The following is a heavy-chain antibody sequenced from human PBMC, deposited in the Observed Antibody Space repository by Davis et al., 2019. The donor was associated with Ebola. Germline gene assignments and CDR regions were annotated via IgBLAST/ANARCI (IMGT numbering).Heavy chain of an antibody. CDR2: INSGGSYI. Sequence: PGGSLRLSCAASGFTFSTYGMTWVRQAPGKGLEWVSHINSGGSYISYTDSVKGRFIISRDDAKSTVYLQMNSRRDEDTAIYYCATDPEGWLDFDYWGQGTLVTVSS. CDR3: ATDPEGWLDFDY. CDR1: GFTFSTYG. V-gene: IGHV3-48*02. J-gene: IGHJ4*02. D-gene: IGHD6-19*01.